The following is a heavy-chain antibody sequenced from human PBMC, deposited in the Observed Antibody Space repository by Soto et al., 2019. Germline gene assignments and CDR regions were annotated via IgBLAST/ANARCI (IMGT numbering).Heavy chain of an antibody. CDR2: IYYSGST. CDR1: GGSISSYY. J-gene: IGHJ4*02. D-gene: IGHD3-10*01. CDR3: ARAARGTMVRGVTIDY. V-gene: IGHV4-59*01. Sequence: SETLSLTCTVSGGSISSYYWSWIRQPPGKGLEWIGYIYYSGSTNYNPSLKSRVTISVDTSKNQFSLKLSSVTAADTAVYYCARAARGTMVRGVTIDYWGQGTLVTVSS.